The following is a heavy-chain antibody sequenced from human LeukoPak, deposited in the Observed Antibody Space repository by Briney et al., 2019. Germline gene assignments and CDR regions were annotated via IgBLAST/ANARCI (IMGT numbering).Heavy chain of an antibody. D-gene: IGHD6-13*01. CDR3: AKDRTAAGDYEDY. J-gene: IGHJ4*02. CDR2: IRYDGSNK. Sequence: ACIRYDGSNKYYADSVKGRFTISRDNPKNTLYLQMNSLRAEDTAVYYCAKDRTAAGDYEDYWGQGTLVTVSS. V-gene: IGHV3-30*02.